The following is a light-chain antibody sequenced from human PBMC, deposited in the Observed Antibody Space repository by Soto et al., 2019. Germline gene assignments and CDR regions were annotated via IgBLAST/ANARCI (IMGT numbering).Light chain of an antibody. V-gene: IGKV1-39*01. CDR3: QQSYRFPRT. CDR1: QSIGAY. CDR2: APS. Sequence: DIQMTQSPSSLPASVGDRVIITCRASQSIGAYLHWYQHKPGTAPKLLICAPSALQSGVPSRFRGGGSGTDFTLTVNNLQPEEFATYYCQQSYRFPRTFGQGTKVEIK. J-gene: IGKJ1*01.